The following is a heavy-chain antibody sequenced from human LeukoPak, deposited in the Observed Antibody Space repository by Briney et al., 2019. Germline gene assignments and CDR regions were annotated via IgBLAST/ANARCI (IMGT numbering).Heavy chain of an antibody. CDR1: GYSFTTYW. CDR3: ARLWKEYYYGSGPPLY. CDR2: IYPGDSDT. Sequence: GESLKISCMGSGYSFTTYWIGWVRQMPGKGLEWMGIIYPGDSDTRYSPSFQGQVTISADKSISTAYLQWSSLKASDTAMYYCARLWKEYYYGSGPPLYWGQGTLVTVSS. D-gene: IGHD3-10*01. V-gene: IGHV5-51*01. J-gene: IGHJ4*02.